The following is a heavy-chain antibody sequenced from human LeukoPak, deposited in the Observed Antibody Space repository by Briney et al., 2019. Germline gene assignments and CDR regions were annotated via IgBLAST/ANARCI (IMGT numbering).Heavy chain of an antibody. CDR3: ARGPHFDY. CDR2: IYSSGST. Sequence: SETLSLTCTVSGGSISSYYWSWSRQPPGKGLEWIGYIYSSGSTYYNPSLKSRVAISVDTSKNQFSLKLSSVTAADTAVCYCARGPHFDYWGQGTLVTVSS. CDR1: GGSISSYY. V-gene: IGHV4-59*01. J-gene: IGHJ4*02.